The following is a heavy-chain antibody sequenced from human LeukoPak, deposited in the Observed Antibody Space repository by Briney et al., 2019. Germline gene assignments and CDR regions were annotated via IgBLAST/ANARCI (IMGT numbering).Heavy chain of an antibody. CDR2: IWYDGSNK. V-gene: IGHV3-33*01. Sequence: PGRSLRLSCAASGSTFSSYGMHWVRQAPGKGLEWVAVIWYDGSNKYYADSVKGRFTISRDNSKNTLYLQMNSLRAEDTAVYYCAREDSSGYYGYWGQGTLVTVSS. D-gene: IGHD3-22*01. J-gene: IGHJ4*02. CDR3: AREDSSGYYGY. CDR1: GSTFSSYG.